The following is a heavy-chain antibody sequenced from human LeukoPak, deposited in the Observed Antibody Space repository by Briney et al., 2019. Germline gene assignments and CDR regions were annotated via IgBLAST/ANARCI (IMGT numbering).Heavy chain of an antibody. V-gene: IGHV3-23*05. CDR2: IYNSGTKI. J-gene: IGHJ4*02. CDR1: GITFSTYS. Sequence: PGGSLRLSCVASGITFSTYSMTWVRQRPGKGLEWVASIYNSGTKIFYADSVKRRFHISRDNSNNVVFLQMDSLRAEDSGIYYCAKDIVPDSGWGLDYWGRGTLVTVSS. CDR3: AKDIVPDSGWGLDY. D-gene: IGHD6-19*01.